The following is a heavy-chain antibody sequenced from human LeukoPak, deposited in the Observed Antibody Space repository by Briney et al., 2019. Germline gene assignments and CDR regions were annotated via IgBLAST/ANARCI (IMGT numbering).Heavy chain of an antibody. CDR3: AKDSTGVTDY. Sequence: PGGSLRLSCAASGFTFSSYGMHGVRQAPGKGLEWVAVISYDGSNKYYADSVKGRFTISRDNSKNTLYLQMNSLRAEDTAVYYCAKDSTGVTDYWGQGTLVTVSS. CDR2: ISYDGSNK. D-gene: IGHD3-10*01. V-gene: IGHV3-30*18. J-gene: IGHJ4*02. CDR1: GFTFSSYG.